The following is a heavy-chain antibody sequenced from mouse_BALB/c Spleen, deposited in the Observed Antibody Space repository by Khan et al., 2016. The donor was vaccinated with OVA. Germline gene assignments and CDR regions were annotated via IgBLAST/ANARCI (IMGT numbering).Heavy chain of an antibody. CDR2: INTYTGEP. V-gene: IGHV9-3-1*01. D-gene: IGHD2-10*01. J-gene: IGHJ4*01. CDR3: ARRPYFSYTLAH. CDR1: GYTFTNYG. Sequence: QIQLVQSGPELKKPGETVKISCKASGYTFTNYGMNWVKQSPGKTLKWMGWINTYTGEPTYADDFTGRFAFSLETSASTAYLQINNLQNEDTATYFCARRPYFSYTLAHWGQGTSVTVSS.